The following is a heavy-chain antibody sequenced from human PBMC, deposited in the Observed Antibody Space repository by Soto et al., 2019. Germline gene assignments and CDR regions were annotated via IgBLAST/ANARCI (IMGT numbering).Heavy chain of an antibody. J-gene: IGHJ4*02. V-gene: IGHV3-23*01. CDR1: GFTFSSYA. D-gene: IGHD2-2*01. Sequence: EVQLLESGGGLVQPGGSLRLSCAASGFTFSSYAMSWVRQAPGKGLEWVSAISGSGGSTYYADSVKGRFTISRDNSKNTLYLQMNSLRAEDTAVYYCAKDSIKYCISTSCYSVDYWGQGTLVTVSS. CDR2: ISGSGGST. CDR3: AKDSIKYCISTSCYSVDY.